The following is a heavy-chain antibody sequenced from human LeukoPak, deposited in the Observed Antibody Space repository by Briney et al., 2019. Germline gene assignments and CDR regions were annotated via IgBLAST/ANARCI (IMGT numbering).Heavy chain of an antibody. V-gene: IGHV4-39*01. J-gene: IGHJ6*03. CDR3: ARASGSYGPYYYYYMDV. CDR2: IYYSGST. CDR1: GGSVSSSSYY. D-gene: IGHD1-26*01. Sequence: SETLSLTCTVSGGSVSSSSYYWGWIRQPPGKGLEWIGSIYYSGSTYYNPSLKSRVTISVDTSKNQFSLKLSSVTAADTAVYYCARASGSYGPYYYYYMDVWGKGTTVTVSS.